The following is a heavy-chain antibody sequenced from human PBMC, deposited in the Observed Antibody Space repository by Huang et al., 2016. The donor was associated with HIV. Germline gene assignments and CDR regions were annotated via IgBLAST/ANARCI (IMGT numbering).Heavy chain of an antibody. CDR2: ISGTSSNI. V-gene: IGHV3-48*01. Sequence: EVQLVESGGALVQPGGSLKLSCLVSGFGFSKYSMNWVRQAPGKGREWVSYISGTSSNIYYADSVKGRFTISRDNAKNSVFLQMRSLRAEDTALYYCARTEMEYYYGSSGYYPDYWGQGTQVTVSS. J-gene: IGHJ4*02. CDR3: ARTEMEYYYGSSGYYPDY. CDR1: GFGFSKYS. D-gene: IGHD3-22*01.